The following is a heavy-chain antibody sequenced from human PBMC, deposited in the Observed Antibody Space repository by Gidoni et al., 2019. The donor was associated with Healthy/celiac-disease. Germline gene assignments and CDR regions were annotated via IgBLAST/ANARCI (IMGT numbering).Heavy chain of an antibody. CDR1: GFTFSSYS. D-gene: IGHD5-18*01. CDR3: ARERAEYSYGYDY. J-gene: IGHJ4*02. Sequence: EVQLVESGGGLVKPGGSLRLSCAASGFTFSSYSMNWVRQAPGKGLEWVSSISSSSSYIYYADSVKGRFTISRDNAKNSLYLQMNSLRAEDTAVYYCARERAEYSYGYDYWGQGTLVTVSS. CDR2: ISSSSSYI. V-gene: IGHV3-21*01.